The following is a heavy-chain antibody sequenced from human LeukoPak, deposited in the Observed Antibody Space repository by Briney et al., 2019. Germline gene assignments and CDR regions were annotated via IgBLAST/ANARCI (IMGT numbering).Heavy chain of an antibody. CDR1: GFTFDDYG. CDR3: ARDPGYYYDSSGYYTPFDY. Sequence: GGSLRLSCAASGFTFDDYGMSWVRQAPGKGLEWVSGINWNGGSTGYADSVKGRLTISRDNAKNSLYLQMNSLRAEDTALYYCARDPGYYYDSSGYYTPFDYWGQGTLVTVSS. V-gene: IGHV3-20*04. J-gene: IGHJ4*02. D-gene: IGHD3-22*01. CDR2: INWNGGST.